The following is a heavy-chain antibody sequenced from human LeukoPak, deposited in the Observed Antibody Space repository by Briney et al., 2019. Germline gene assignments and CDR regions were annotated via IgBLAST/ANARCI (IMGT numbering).Heavy chain of an antibody. CDR3: AKDWDDCSIKGGMDV. CDR1: GFTFSSYG. J-gene: IGHJ6*02. D-gene: IGHD4-11*01. V-gene: IGHV3-30*18. CDR2: ISYDGSNK. Sequence: GGSLRLSCAASGFTFSSYGMHWVRQAPGKGLEWVAVISYDGSNKYYADSVKGRFTISRDNSKNTLYLQMNSLRAEDTAVYYCAKDWDDCSIKGGMDVWGQGTTVTVSS.